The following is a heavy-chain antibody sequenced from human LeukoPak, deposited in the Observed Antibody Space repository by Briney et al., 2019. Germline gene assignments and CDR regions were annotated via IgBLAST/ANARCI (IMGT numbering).Heavy chain of an antibody. CDR1: GYTFTSYA. J-gene: IGHJ4*02. V-gene: IGHV1-3*01. D-gene: IGHD6-13*01. CDR3: ARVPPRIAAAGTGNY. CDR2: INAGNGNT. Sequence: GASVKVSCKASGYTFTSYAMHWVRQAPGQRLEWMGWINAGNGNTKYSQKFQGRVTITRDTSASTAYMELSSLRSENTAVYYCARVPPRIAAAGTGNYWGQGTLVTVSS.